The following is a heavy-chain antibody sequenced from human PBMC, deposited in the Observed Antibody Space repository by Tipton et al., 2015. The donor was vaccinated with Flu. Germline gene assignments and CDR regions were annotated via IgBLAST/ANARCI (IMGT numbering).Heavy chain of an antibody. CDR1: GGSISGYY. D-gene: IGHD3-3*01. V-gene: IGHV4-4*07. CDR3: ARFSTLGGFDI. J-gene: IGHJ3*02. CDR2: FYSSGST. Sequence: TLSLTCTVSGGSISGYYCSWIRQPAGKGLEWIGHFYSSGSTNYNPSLRSRVTMSVDTSKNQFSLKLYSVTAADTAIYYCARFSTLGGFDIWGQGTMVTVSS.